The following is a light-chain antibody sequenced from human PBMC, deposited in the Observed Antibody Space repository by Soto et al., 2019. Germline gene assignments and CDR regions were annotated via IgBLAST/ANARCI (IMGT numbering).Light chain of an antibody. CDR3: QQGKSFPFT. CDR2: TVS. Sequence: IQMTQSPSSVSASVGDTVTLSCQRSSAVSGWLAWYQQKPGKAPKLLISTVSTLQSGVPSRFIGSGSGTDFSLTITNLQPEDFATYFCQQGKSFPFTFGPGSKVDIK. CDR1: SAVSGW. V-gene: IGKV1-12*01. J-gene: IGKJ3*01.